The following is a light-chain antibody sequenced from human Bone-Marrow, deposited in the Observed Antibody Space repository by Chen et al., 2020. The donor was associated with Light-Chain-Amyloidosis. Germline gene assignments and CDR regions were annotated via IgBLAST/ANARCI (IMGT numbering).Light chain of an antibody. CDR3: SSYTITNTLV. CDR2: EVT. J-gene: IGLJ1*01. CDR1: SSDVGGDNH. V-gene: IGLV2-14*01. Sequence: QYALTQTASVSGSPGQSITISCTGTSSDVGGDNHVSWYQQHPDKAPKLLIYEVTNRPSWVPDRFSGSKSDNTASLTISGLQTEDEADYFCSSYTITNTLVFGSGTRVTVL.